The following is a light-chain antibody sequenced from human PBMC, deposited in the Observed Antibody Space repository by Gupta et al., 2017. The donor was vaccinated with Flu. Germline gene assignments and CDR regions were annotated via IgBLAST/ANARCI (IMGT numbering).Light chain of an antibody. CDR2: DAS. CDR1: QSVAGSY. V-gene: IGKV3-20*01. CDR3: QQDARTPFT. Sequence: GNLRLSAGESATLSCRVSQSVAGSYLAWYQQKPGQAPRLLLYDASSRATGIPDRFSGSGSGTDFTLTSRRLEPADFAVYYCQQDARTPFTFGHGIKVDIK. J-gene: IGKJ3*01.